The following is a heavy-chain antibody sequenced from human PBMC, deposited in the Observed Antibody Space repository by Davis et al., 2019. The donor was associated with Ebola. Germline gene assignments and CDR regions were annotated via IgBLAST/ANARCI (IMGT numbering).Heavy chain of an antibody. V-gene: IGHV1-18*04. J-gene: IGHJ4*02. Sequence: ASVKVSCKASGYTFTGYNIHWVRQAPGQGLEWMGWISDYNRKTNYAQKFQGRVTMTTDTSTSTAYMELRSLTSDDTAVYYCAIRYGGNSLDYWGQGTLVTVSS. CDR3: AIRYGGNSLDY. CDR2: ISDYNRKT. D-gene: IGHD4-23*01. CDR1: GYTFTGYN.